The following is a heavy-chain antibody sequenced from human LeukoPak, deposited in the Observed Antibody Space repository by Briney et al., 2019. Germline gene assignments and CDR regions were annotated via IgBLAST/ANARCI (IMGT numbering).Heavy chain of an antibody. CDR3: ARDGSGWYYFDY. CDR2: INPSGGST. V-gene: IGHV1-46*01. D-gene: IGHD6-19*01. CDR1: GYTFTSYY. J-gene: IGHJ4*02. Sequence: ASVKDSCKASGYTFTSYYMHWVRQAPGQGLAWMGIINPSGGSTSYAQKFQGRVTMTRDTSTSTVYMELSSLRSEDTAVYYCARDGSGWYYFDYWGQGTLVTVSS.